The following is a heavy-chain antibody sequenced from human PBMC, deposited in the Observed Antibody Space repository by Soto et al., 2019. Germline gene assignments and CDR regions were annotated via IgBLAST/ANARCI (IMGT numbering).Heavy chain of an antibody. CDR1: GFTFSSYA. CDR3: ARDGATAGIYYYYYGMDV. V-gene: IGHV3-30-3*01. D-gene: IGHD5-12*01. J-gene: IGHJ6*02. CDR2: ISYDGGNK. Sequence: PGGSLRLSCAASGFTFSSYAMHWVRQAPGKGLEWVAVISYDGGNKYYADSVKGRFTISRDNSKNTLYLQMNSLRAEDTAVYYCARDGATAGIYYYYYGMDVWGQGTTVTVSS.